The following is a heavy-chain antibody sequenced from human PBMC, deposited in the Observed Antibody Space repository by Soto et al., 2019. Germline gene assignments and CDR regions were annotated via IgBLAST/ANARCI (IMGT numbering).Heavy chain of an antibody. J-gene: IGHJ6*02. CDR1: GLMYSSYS. Sequence: EVQLVESGGGLVKPGGSVRLSCVASGLMYSSYSMSWVRQAPGKGLEWVPFISLSGSQINYAASVEGRFTISRDNAKNALYLQMNTVRVEVTAIYYCARVISCGGGTCSSVHQYYGMDVWGPGTTVTVSS. CDR2: ISLSGSQI. V-gene: IGHV3-21*01. D-gene: IGHD2-21*01. CDR3: ARVISCGGGTCSSVHQYYGMDV.